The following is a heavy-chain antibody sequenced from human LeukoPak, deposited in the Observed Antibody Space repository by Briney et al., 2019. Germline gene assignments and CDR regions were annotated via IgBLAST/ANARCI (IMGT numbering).Heavy chain of an antibody. CDR1: GGSISSGSYY. D-gene: IGHD3-22*01. CDR3: ARDTLYYDSSGYYYYGMDV. J-gene: IGHJ6*02. Sequence: SETLSLTCTVSGGSISSGSYYWSWIRQHPGKGLEWIGYIYYSGSTYYNPSLKSRVTISVDTSKNQFSLKLSSVTAADTAVYYCARDTLYYDSSGYYYYGMDVWGQGTTVTVSS. CDR2: IYYSGST. V-gene: IGHV4-31*03.